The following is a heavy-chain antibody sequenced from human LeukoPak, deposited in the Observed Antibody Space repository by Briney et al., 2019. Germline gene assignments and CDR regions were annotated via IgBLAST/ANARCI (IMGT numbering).Heavy chain of an antibody. CDR2: IYHSGST. Sequence: SETLSLTCTVFGYSISSGYYWGWIRQPPGKGLEWIGSIYHSGSTYYNPSLKSRVTISVDTSKNQFSLKLSSVTAADTAVYYCAREPPYGMDVWGQGTTVTVSS. J-gene: IGHJ6*02. CDR3: AREPPYGMDV. CDR1: GYSISSGYY. V-gene: IGHV4-38-2*02.